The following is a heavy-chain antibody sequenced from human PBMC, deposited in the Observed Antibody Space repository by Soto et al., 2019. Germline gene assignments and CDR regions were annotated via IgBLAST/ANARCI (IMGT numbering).Heavy chain of an antibody. V-gene: IGHV1-2*04. CDR1: GYTFTGYY. CDR2: INPNSGGT. Sequence: GASVKVSCKASGYTFTGYYMHWVRQAPGQGLEWMGWINPNSGGTNYAQKFQGWVTMTRDTSISTAYMELSRLRSDDTAVYYCARGLQAAAGPSVSGMDVWGQGTTVTVSS. CDR3: ARGLQAAAGPSVSGMDV. D-gene: IGHD6-13*01. J-gene: IGHJ6*02.